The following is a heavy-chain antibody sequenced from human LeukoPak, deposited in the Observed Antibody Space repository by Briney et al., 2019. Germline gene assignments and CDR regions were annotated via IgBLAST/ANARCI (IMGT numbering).Heavy chain of an antibody. J-gene: IGHJ1*01. Sequence: GGSLRLSCAASGFTFSNYAMTWVRQAPGKGLEWVSTISATAGTTYYADSVKGRFTISRDSSKNALHLQMNSLRAEDTAIYYCAKDHDSAWQDKYFLHWGQGTLVTVSS. CDR1: GFTFSNYA. CDR3: AKDHDSAWQDKYFLH. D-gene: IGHD6-19*01. V-gene: IGHV3-23*01. CDR2: ISATAGTT.